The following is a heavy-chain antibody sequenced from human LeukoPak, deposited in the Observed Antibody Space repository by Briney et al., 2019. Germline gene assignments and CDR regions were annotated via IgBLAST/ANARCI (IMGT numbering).Heavy chain of an antibody. CDR2: IYYSGST. V-gene: IGHV4-39*07. CDR1: GGSISSSSYY. CDR3: ARAPSYDFWSGYPYYFDY. J-gene: IGHJ4*02. Sequence: SETLSLTCTVSGGSISSSSYYWGWIRQPPRKGLEWIGSIYYSGSTYYNPSLKSRVTISVDTSKNQFSLKLSSVTAADTAVYYCARAPSYDFWSGYPYYFDYWGQGTLVTVSS. D-gene: IGHD3-3*01.